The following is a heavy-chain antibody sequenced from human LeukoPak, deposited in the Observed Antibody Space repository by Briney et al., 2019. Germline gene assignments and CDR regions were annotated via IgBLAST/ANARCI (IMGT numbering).Heavy chain of an antibody. V-gene: IGHV3-21*01. CDR3: ARASAVAGTRDY. CDR1: GFTFSSYS. J-gene: IGHJ4*02. CDR2: ISSSSSYI. D-gene: IGHD6-19*01. Sequence: GGSLRLSCAASGFTFSSYSMNWVRQAPGKGLEWVSSISSSSSYIYYADSVKGRFTISRDNAKNSLYLQMNSLRAEDSALYYCARASAVAGTRDYWGQGTLVTVSS.